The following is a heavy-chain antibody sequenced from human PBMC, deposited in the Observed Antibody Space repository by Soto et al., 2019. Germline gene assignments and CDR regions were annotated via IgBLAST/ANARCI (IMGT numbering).Heavy chain of an antibody. Sequence: GGSLRLSCAASGFTLSDHYMEWVRQAPGKGLEWVGRSRNKANGHTTEYAASVKGRFTISRDDSNNSLYLQMNSLKTADTAVYYCARAGRCTNGVCPNLNYWGQGTLVTVSS. J-gene: IGHJ4*02. CDR2: SRNKANGHTT. CDR1: GFTLSDHY. CDR3: ARAGRCTNGVCPNLNY. V-gene: IGHV3-72*01. D-gene: IGHD2-8*01.